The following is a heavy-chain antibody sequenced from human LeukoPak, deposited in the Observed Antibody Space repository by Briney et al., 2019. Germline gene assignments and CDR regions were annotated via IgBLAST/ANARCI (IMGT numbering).Heavy chain of an antibody. D-gene: IGHD3-22*01. J-gene: IGHJ3*02. Sequence: SETLSLTCTVSGGSISSYYWSWIRQPPGKGLEWIGYIYYSGSTNYNPSLKSRVTISVDTSKNQFSLKLSSVTAADTAVYYCAAVYYYDSSGYYDAFDIWGQGTMVTVSS. CDR1: GGSISSYY. V-gene: IGHV4-59*01. CDR3: AAVYYYDSSGYYDAFDI. CDR2: IYYSGST.